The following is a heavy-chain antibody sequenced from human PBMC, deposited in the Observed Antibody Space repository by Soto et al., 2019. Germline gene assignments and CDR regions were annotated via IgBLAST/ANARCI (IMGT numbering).Heavy chain of an antibody. CDR1: GFTFSDFY. CDR3: ARDRDTYGHGFFDY. D-gene: IGHD5-18*01. V-gene: IGHV3-11*05. Sequence: GGALRLSCAASGFTFSDFYMTWIRQAPGKGLEWISYISTTSTHTNYADSVKGRFTVSRDNANNSLYLEMNNLRGDDTAVYFCARDRDTYGHGFFDYWGRGALVTVSS. CDR2: ISTTSTHT. J-gene: IGHJ4*02.